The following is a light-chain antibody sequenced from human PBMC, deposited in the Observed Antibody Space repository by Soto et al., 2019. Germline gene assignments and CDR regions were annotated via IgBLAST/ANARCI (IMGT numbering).Light chain of an antibody. CDR3: QQFSSSPLP. CDR1: QSISSSY. V-gene: IGKV3-20*01. Sequence: EIVLTQSPGTLSLSPGERATLSCRASQSISSSYLAWYQQKPGQPPRLLLYRTFSRATGIPDKFSGSGSGTDFTLTISRLEPEDFAVYFCQQFSSSPLPFGGGTQVEI. J-gene: IGKJ4*01. CDR2: RTF.